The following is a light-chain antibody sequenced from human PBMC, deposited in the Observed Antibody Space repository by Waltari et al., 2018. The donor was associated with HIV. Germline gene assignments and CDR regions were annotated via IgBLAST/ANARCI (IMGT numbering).Light chain of an antibody. CDR1: QSVVSN. Sequence: IVMTQSPATLSVSPGERATLSCRASQSVVSNLTCYQHNPGRAPWPFTDGASTSATGIPARFSGRGSGTYFTLTNSSLQSEDFAVYYCQQYSNWPRTFCQWTKVEIK. J-gene: IGKJ1*01. V-gene: IGKV3-15*01. CDR2: GAS. CDR3: QQYSNWPRT.